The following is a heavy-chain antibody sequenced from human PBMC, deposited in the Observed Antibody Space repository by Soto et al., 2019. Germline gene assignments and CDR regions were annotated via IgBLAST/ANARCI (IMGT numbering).Heavy chain of an antibody. J-gene: IGHJ3*02. D-gene: IGHD3-22*01. Sequence: ASVKVSCKASGYTFTSYYMHWVRQAPGQGLEWMGIINPSGGSTSYAQKFQGRVTMTRDTSTSTVYMELSSLRSEDTAVYYCARETYYYDSSGYYFPDAFDIWGQGTMVTVSS. V-gene: IGHV1-46*01. CDR1: GYTFTSYY. CDR3: ARETYYYDSSGYYFPDAFDI. CDR2: INPSGGST.